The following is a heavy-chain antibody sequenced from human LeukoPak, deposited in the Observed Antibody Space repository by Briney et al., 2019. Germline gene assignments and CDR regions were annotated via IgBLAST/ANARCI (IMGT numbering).Heavy chain of an antibody. CDR3: ARGPLIAAAGTW. J-gene: IGHJ4*02. Sequence: PGGSLRLSCKASGFTFTNAWMNWVRQAPGEGLEWVAKINQDGTEKAYVDSVRGRFTISRDNAKNSLFLQMNSLRAEDTAVYYCARGPLIAAAGTWWGQGTLVTVSS. D-gene: IGHD6-13*01. V-gene: IGHV3-7*03. CDR2: INQDGTEK. CDR1: GFTFTNAW.